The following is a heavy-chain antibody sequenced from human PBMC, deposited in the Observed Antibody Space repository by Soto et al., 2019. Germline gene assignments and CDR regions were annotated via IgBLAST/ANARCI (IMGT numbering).Heavy chain of an antibody. D-gene: IGHD3-22*01. CDR3: ARWHTYYYDSSGYHYGMDV. CDR2: INPKSGGT. Sequence: GASVKVSCKASGYTFTDNYLHWVRQAPGQGLERMGWINPKSGGTDFAQKFQGRVTMTRDTATSTAYMELSRLRFDDTAVYYCARWHTYYYDSSGYHYGMDVWGQGTTVTVSS. CDR1: GYTFTDNY. J-gene: IGHJ6*02. V-gene: IGHV1-2*02.